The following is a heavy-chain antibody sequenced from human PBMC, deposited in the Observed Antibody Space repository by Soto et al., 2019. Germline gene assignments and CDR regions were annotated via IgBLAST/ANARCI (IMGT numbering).Heavy chain of an antibody. Sequence: SETLSLTCTVSGGSISISSYYWGWIRQPPGKGLEWIGSIYYSGSTYYNPSLKSRVTISVDTSKNQFSLKLSSVTAADTAVYYCARPAYGDQGYYYYYMDVWGKGTTVTVSS. V-gene: IGHV4-39*01. D-gene: IGHD4-17*01. CDR1: GGSISISSYY. J-gene: IGHJ6*03. CDR2: IYYSGST. CDR3: ARPAYGDQGYYYYYMDV.